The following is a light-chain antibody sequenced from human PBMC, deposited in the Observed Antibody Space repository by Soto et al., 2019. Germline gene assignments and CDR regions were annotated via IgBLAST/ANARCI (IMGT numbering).Light chain of an antibody. J-gene: IGLJ2*01. CDR3: AAWDGSLNNVL. CDR2: GNN. V-gene: IGLV1-44*01. Sequence: QTVVTQPPSASWTPGQRVTISCSGSFSSIGTNTVNWYRQLPGTAPKLLIYGNNQRPSGVPDRFSGSKSGTSASLAISGLQSEDEADYYCAAWDGSLNNVLFGGGTKLTVL. CDR1: FSSIGTNT.